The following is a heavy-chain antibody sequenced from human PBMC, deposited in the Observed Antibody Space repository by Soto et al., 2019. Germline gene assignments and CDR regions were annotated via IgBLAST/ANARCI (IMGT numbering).Heavy chain of an antibody. CDR1: CGSISSSSYY. J-gene: IGHJ4*02. D-gene: IGHD6-19*01. CDR3: ARRLSSGWYEVFDY. V-gene: IGHV4-39*01. CDR2: IYYSGST. Sequence: PSETLSLTCTVSCGSISSSSYYWGWIRQPPGKGLEWIGSIYYSGSTYYNPSLKSRVTISVDTSKNQFSLKLSSVTAADTAVYYCARRLSSGWYEVFDYWGQGTLVTVSS.